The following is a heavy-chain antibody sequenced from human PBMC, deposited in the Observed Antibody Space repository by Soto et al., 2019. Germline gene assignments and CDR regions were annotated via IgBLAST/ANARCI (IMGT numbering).Heavy chain of an antibody. Sequence: GGSLRLSCAASGFTFSSYWMSWVRQAPGKGLEWVANIKQDGSEKYNVDSVKGRFTISRDNAKNSLYLQMNSLRAEDTAVYYCARDKRAGDRRYAFDIWGQGTMVTVSS. D-gene: IGHD7-27*01. J-gene: IGHJ3*02. V-gene: IGHV3-7*01. CDR2: IKQDGSEK. CDR3: ARDKRAGDRRYAFDI. CDR1: GFTFSSYW.